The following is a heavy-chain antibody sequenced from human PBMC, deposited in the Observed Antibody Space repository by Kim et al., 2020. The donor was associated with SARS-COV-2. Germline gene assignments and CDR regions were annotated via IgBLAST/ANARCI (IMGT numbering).Heavy chain of an antibody. CDR3: ARRAKQQLVGIDY. V-gene: IGHV4-34*01. J-gene: IGHJ4*02. Sequence: SETLSLTCAVYGGSFSGYYWSWIRQPPGKGLEWIGEINHSGSTNYNPSLKSRVTISVDTSKNQFSLKLSSVTAADTAVYYCARRAKQQLVGIDYWGQGTLVTVSS. D-gene: IGHD6-13*01. CDR1: GGSFSGYY. CDR2: INHSGST.